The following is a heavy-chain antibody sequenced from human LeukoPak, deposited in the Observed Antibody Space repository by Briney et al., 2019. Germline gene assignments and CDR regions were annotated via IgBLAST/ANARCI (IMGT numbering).Heavy chain of an antibody. CDR1: GFTFSDYY. D-gene: IGHD3-3*01. J-gene: IGHJ5*02. CDR3: ARDYYDFWSGYPNWCDP. CDR2: ISSSGSTI. V-gene: IGHV3-11*04. Sequence: GGSLRLSCAASGFTFSDYYMSWIRQAPGKGLEWVSYISSSGSTIYYADSVKGRFTISRDNAKNSLYLQMNSLRAEDTAVYYCARDYYDFWSGYPNWCDPWGQGTLVTVSS.